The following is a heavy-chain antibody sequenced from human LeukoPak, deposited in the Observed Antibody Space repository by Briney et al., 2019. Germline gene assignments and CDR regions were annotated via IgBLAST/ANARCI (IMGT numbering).Heavy chain of an antibody. V-gene: IGHV3-21*01. CDR2: ITSSSSYI. J-gene: IGHJ4*02. D-gene: IGHD3-10*01. CDR1: GFTFTSYN. CDR3: AKLYGSGSRSIDY. Sequence: PGGSLRLSCAASGFTFTSYNMNWVRQAPGKGLEWVSSITSSSSYIYYADSVKGRFTISRDNSKNTLYLQMNSLRAEDTAVYHCAKLYGSGSRSIDYWGQGTLVTVSS.